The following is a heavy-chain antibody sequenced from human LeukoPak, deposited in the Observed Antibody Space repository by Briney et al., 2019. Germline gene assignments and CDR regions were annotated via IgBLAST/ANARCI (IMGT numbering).Heavy chain of an antibody. CDR3: ARVIGSYGDSAY. V-gene: IGHV3-48*04. CDR1: GFTFSSFS. Sequence: GGSLRLSCAASGFTFSSFSMNWVRQAPGKGLEWLSYISSTSSAIYYADSLKGRFTISRDNAKNSLYPQMDSLRAEDTAAYYCARVIGSYGDSAYWGQGTLVTVSS. J-gene: IGHJ4*02. CDR2: ISSTSSAI. D-gene: IGHD3-16*01.